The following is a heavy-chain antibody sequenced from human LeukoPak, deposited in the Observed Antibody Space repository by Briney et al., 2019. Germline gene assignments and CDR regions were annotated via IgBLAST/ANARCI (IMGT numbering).Heavy chain of an antibody. CDR3: ARSSGWSFFDC. CDR2: INYSGNT. Sequence: KPSETLSLTCTVSGGSISSYYWSWIRQTPGKGLEWIGCINYSGNTDYSPPLKSRLTISVDTSKSQFSLRLRSVTAADTAVYYCARSSGWSFFDCWGQGSLVTVSS. J-gene: IGHJ4*02. D-gene: IGHD6-19*01. V-gene: IGHV4-59*01. CDR1: GGSISSYY.